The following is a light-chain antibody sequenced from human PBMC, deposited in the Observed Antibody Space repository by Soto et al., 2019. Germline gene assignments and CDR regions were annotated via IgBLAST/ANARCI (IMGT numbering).Light chain of an antibody. CDR2: GAS. Sequence: EIILKQSPGTLSLKTGERATLSCRASQTVISNYLAWYQQKPGQAPRLLIYGASHRATGFPARFSGSGSGTEFTLTINSLQADDFATYYCQQHNSFSITFGQGRRLEI. J-gene: IGKJ5*01. CDR3: QQHNSFSIT. V-gene: IGKV3D-7*01. CDR1: QTVISNY.